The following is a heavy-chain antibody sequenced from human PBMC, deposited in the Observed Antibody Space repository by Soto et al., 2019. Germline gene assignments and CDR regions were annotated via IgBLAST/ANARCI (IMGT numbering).Heavy chain of an antibody. CDR1: GGSISSYY. Sequence: SETLSLTCTVSGGSISSYYWSWIRQPPGKGLEWIGYIYYSGSTNYNPSLKSRVTISVDTSKNQFSLKLSSVTAADTAVYYCARGGWSAAGAPNFDYGGQGTLVTVSS. D-gene: IGHD6-13*01. CDR2: IYYSGST. J-gene: IGHJ4*02. V-gene: IGHV4-59*01. CDR3: ARGGWSAAGAPNFDY.